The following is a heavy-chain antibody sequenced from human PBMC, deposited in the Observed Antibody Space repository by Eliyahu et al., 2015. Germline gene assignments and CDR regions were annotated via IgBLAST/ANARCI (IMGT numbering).Heavy chain of an antibody. Sequence: EVQLLESGGGLVQPGGSLRXSCAASGFXXSSYAMSWXRXAPGKGLGWVSAISGSGGSTYYADSVKGRFTISRDNSKNTLYLQMNSLRAEDTAVYYCAKDRRAAAPFENFDYWGQGTLVTVSS. CDR2: ISGSGGST. D-gene: IGHD6-13*01. V-gene: IGHV3-23*01. CDR1: GFXXSSYA. J-gene: IGHJ4*02. CDR3: AKDRRAAAPFENFDY.